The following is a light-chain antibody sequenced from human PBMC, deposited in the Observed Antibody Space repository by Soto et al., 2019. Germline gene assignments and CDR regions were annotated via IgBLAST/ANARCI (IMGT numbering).Light chain of an antibody. J-gene: IGLJ2*01. CDR3: QVWDISTVV. CDR2: RDN. CDR1: NIGSKN. V-gene: IGLV3-9*01. Sequence: SYELTQPLSVSVALGQTARITCGGNNIGSKNVHWYQQKPGQAPVLVIYRDNNRPSGIPERFSGSNSGNTATLTISRAQVGDEADYYCQVWDISTVVFGGGTKLTVL.